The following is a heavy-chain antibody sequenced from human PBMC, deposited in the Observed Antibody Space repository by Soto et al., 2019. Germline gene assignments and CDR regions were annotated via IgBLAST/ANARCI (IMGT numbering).Heavy chain of an antibody. CDR3: ASYRSFAVPYVSYYGMDV. Sequence: QVQLVQSGAEVKKPGASVKVSCKASGYTFTSYGISWVRQAPGQGLEWMGWISAYNGNTNYAQKLQGRVTMTTDTSTSTAYIEPRRLLSADTDVYCCASYRSFAVPYVSYYGMDVWGQGTTVTVSS. D-gene: IGHD3-9*01. CDR1: GYTFTSYG. J-gene: IGHJ6*02. V-gene: IGHV1-18*01. CDR2: ISAYNGNT.